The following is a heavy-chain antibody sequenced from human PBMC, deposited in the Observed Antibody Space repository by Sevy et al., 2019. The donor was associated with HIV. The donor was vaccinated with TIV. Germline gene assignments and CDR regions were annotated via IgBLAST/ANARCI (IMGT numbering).Heavy chain of an antibody. J-gene: IGHJ5*02. D-gene: IGHD3-3*01. CDR1: GGSISSSSYY. CDR3: ARQLIPVLRSFPTTDWFDP. Sequence: SETLSLTCTVSGGSISSSSYYWGWIRQPPGKGLEWIGSIYYSGSTYYNPSLKSRVTISVDASKNQFSLKLSSVTAADTAVYYCARQLIPVLRSFPTTDWFDPWGQGTLVTVSS. V-gene: IGHV4-39*01. CDR2: IYYSGST.